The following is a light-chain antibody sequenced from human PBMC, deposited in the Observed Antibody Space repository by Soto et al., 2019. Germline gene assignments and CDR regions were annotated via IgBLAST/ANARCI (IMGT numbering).Light chain of an antibody. CDR1: ESMSNC. J-gene: IGKJ1*01. Sequence: IQMTQSPSTLSASVGDRVTITCRASESMSNCLAWYQQKPGKAPKILSSGASSLQSGVPSRFSGSASGTEFTLTISSLQPDDIATYYCQQCHSYLTFGQGTKV. CDR3: QQCHSYLT. V-gene: IGKV1-5*01. CDR2: GAS.